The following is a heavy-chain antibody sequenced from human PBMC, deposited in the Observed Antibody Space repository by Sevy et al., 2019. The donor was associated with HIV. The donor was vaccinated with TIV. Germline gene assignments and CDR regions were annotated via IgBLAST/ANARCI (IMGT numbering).Heavy chain of an antibody. CDR2: IYYSGST. CDR1: GGSISSSSYY. V-gene: IGHV4-39*01. CDR3: ARHKKYRLLYIGNYFDY. D-gene: IGHD2-2*02. J-gene: IGHJ4*02. Sequence: SETLSLTCTVSGGSISSSSYYWGWLRQPPGKGLEWIGSIYYSGSTNYNPSLKSRVTISVDTSKNQFSLKLSSVTAADTAVYYCARHKKYRLLYIGNYFDYWGQGTLVTVSS.